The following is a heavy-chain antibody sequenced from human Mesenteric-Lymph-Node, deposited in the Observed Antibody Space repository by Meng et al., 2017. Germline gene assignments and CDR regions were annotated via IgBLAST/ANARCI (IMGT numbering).Heavy chain of an antibody. CDR2: IYTSGNT. CDR1: GGSISSSSYY. Sequence: SETLSLTCTVSGGSISSSSYYWGWIRQPPGKGLEWIGRIYTSGNTNYNPSLKSRVTMSVDTSKNQFSLKLNSVTAADTGVYFYARAHCLVVADRCYFDYWGQGTLVTVSS. J-gene: IGHJ4*02. D-gene: IGHD2-15*01. CDR3: ARAHCLVVADRCYFDY. V-gene: IGHV4-61*02.